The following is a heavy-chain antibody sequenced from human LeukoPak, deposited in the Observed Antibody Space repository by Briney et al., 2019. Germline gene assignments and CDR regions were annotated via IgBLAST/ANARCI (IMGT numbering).Heavy chain of an antibody. V-gene: IGHV3-15*01. CDR3: TTGRGYSVYDIDR. CDR1: GLSFSHAW. Sequence: PGGSLRLSCVDSGLSFSHAWMNWVRQAPGRGLEWVGRIKGKTDGGTTDYAAPVKGRFTISRDDSKNTLYLQMNSLKTEDTGVYYCTTGRGYSVYDIDRWGQGTLVTVSS. J-gene: IGHJ4*02. D-gene: IGHD5/OR15-5a*01. CDR2: IKGKTDGGTT.